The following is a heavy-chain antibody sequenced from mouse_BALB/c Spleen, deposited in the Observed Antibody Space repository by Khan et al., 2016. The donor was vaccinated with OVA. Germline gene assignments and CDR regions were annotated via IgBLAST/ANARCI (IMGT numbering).Heavy chain of an antibody. V-gene: IGHV1-5*01. CDR3: TRNGFGNYESWDY. Sequence: VQLQQSGTVLARPGASVKMSCKASGYTFTSYWMHWVKQRPGQGLEWIGAIYPGNSDINYNQKFKGKAKLTAVTSTSTAYMALNSLTNEDSAVYYWTRNGFGNYESWDYWGQGTTLTVSS. J-gene: IGHJ2*01. D-gene: IGHD2-1*01. CDR2: IYPGNSDI. CDR1: GYTFTSYW.